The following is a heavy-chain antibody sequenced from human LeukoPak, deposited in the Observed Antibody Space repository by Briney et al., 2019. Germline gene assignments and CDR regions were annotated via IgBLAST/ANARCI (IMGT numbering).Heavy chain of an antibody. CDR3: ARYDTTVTITLDN. Sequence: SGTLSLTCSVSGGSISSTSFSWGWIRQRPGKGLEWIGNIYYGGSTYYNPSLNSRFTISVDTSKGQLSRKLTSVTAADTAVYYCARYDTTVTITLDNWGQGTLVTVSS. CDR2: IYYGGST. V-gene: IGHV4-39*01. D-gene: IGHD4-17*01. CDR1: GGSISSTSFS. J-gene: IGHJ4*02.